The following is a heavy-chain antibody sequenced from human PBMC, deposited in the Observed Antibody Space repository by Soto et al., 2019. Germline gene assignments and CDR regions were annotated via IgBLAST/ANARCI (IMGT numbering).Heavy chain of an antibody. CDR1: GGSISSYY. Sequence: SETLSLTCTVSGGSISSYYWSWIRQPPGKGLEWIGYIYYSGSTNYNPSLKSRVTISVDTSKNQFSLKLSSVTAADTAVYYCARVWRGDMSAFDYWGQGTLVTVSS. CDR3: ARVWRGDMSAFDY. D-gene: IGHD3-3*01. J-gene: IGHJ4*02. CDR2: IYYSGST. V-gene: IGHV4-59*01.